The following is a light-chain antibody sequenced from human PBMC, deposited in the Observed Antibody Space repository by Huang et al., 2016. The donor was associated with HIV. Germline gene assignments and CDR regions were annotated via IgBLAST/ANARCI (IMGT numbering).Light chain of an antibody. CDR1: QSVSSNS. V-gene: IGKV3-20*01. CDR3: QQYGSSPRA. Sequence: EIVLTQSPGTLSLSPGERATLSCRASQSVSSNSVAWYQQKPGQAPSLLIYGASIRATGIPDRFSGSGSGTDFTLTISRLEPEDFAVYYCQQYGSSPRAFGQGTKLEIK. J-gene: IGKJ2*01. CDR2: GAS.